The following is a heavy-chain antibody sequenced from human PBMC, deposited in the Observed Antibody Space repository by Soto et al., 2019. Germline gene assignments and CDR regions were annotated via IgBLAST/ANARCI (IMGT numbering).Heavy chain of an antibody. CDR2: ISWDGNNK. V-gene: IGHV3-30*18. Sequence: QVQVVESGGGVVQPGGSLRLSCAASGFTFSSYGMPWVRQAPGKGLEWVAIISWDGNNKYYADSVKGRFTISRDSSKNTLFLQMNSLRAEDTAVYYCAKGGSSSARYFDRWGQGTLVTVSS. CDR1: GFTFSSYG. D-gene: IGHD6-6*01. CDR3: AKGGSSSARYFDR. J-gene: IGHJ5*02.